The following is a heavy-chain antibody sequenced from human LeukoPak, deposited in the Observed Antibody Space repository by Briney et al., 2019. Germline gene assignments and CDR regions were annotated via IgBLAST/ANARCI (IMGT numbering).Heavy chain of an antibody. J-gene: IGHJ4*02. Sequence: SETLSLTCTVSGGSISSSSYYWGWIRQPPGKGLEWIGSIYYSGSTYYNPSLKSRVTISVDTSKNQFSLKLSSVTAADTAVYYCAREIAVAGWGRPGYFDYWGQGTLVTVSS. D-gene: IGHD6-19*01. CDR1: GGSISSSSYY. V-gene: IGHV4-39*07. CDR2: IYYSGST. CDR3: AREIAVAGWGRPGYFDY.